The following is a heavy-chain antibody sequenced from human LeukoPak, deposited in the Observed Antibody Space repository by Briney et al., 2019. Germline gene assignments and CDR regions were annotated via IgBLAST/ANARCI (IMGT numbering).Heavy chain of an antibody. Sequence: GGSLRLSCAASGFTLSDYYMSWIRQAPGKGLEWVAVIWYDGSNKYYADSVKGRFTISRDNSKNTLYLQMNSLRAEDTAVYYCAKSDDFWSGYLSGYWGQGTLVTVSS. J-gene: IGHJ4*02. CDR3: AKSDDFWSGYLSGY. D-gene: IGHD3-3*01. V-gene: IGHV3-33*06. CDR2: IWYDGSNK. CDR1: GFTLSDYY.